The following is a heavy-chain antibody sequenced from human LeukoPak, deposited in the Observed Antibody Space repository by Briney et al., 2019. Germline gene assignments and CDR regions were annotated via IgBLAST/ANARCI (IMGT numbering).Heavy chain of an antibody. V-gene: IGHV3-30*02. J-gene: IGHJ2*01. Sequence: GGSLRLSCAASGFTFSAYGMHWVRQAPGKGLEWVAFIRYDGSDTYYADSMKGRFSISRDNSKNTLYVQMSSLRAEDTAVYYCAKDSGYSSKYWYLNLWGRGTLVTVSS. CDR3: AKDSGYSSKYWYLNL. D-gene: IGHD2-15*01. CDR2: IRYDGSDT. CDR1: GFTFSAYG.